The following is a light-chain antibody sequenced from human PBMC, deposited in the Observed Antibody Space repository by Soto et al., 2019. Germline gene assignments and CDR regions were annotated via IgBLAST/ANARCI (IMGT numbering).Light chain of an antibody. J-gene: IGLJ2*01. CDR1: YNL. V-gene: IGLV2-14*02. CDR2: EVN. Sequence: QSALAQPASVSGSPGQSITISCTGTYNLVSWYQQHPGKAPKLMIFEVNKRPSGVSYRFSGSKSGNTASLTISALQAEDEADYFCNSYTSSNSILFGGGTKLTVL. CDR3: NSYTSSNSIL.